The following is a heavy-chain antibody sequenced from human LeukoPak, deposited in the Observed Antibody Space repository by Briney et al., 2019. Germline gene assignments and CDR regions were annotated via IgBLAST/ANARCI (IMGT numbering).Heavy chain of an antibody. D-gene: IGHD2-15*01. J-gene: IGHJ5*02. CDR3: ASTLHCSGGSCYSGWFDP. CDR1: GFTFSRYE. V-gene: IGHV3-48*03. Sequence: GGSLRLSCAASGFTFSRYEMNWVRQAPGKGLEWVSYISSSGSTIYYADSVKGRFTISRDNAKNSLYLQMNSLRAEDTAVYYCASTLHCSGGSCYSGWFDPWGQGTLVTVSS. CDR2: ISSSGSTI.